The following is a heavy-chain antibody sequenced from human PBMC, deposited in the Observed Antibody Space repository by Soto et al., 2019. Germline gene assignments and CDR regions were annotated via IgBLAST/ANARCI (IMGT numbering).Heavy chain of an antibody. CDR2: IYYSGST. CDR1: GGSVSSGSYY. Sequence: LSLTCTVSGGSVSSGSYYWSWIRQPPGRGLEWIGYIYYSGSTNYNPSLKSRVTISVDTSKNQFSLKLSSVTAADTAVYYCARERYNWNDPAKWYFDYWGQGTLVTVSS. V-gene: IGHV4-61*01. CDR3: ARERYNWNDPAKWYFDY. D-gene: IGHD1-1*01. J-gene: IGHJ4*02.